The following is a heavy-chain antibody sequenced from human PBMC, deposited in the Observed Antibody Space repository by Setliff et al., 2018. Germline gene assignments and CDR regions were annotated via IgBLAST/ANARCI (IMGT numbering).Heavy chain of an antibody. V-gene: IGHV1-69*06. CDR3: ARDRPPYYYDSSGYYYSAGNFDY. CDR2: IIPIFGTA. Sequence: SVKVSCKASGYTFTSYGISWVRQVPGQGLEWMGGIIPIFGTANYAQKFQGRVTITADKSTSTAYMELSSLRSEDTAVYYCARDRPPYYYDSSGYYYSAGNFDYWGQGTLVTVSS. CDR1: GYTFTSYG. D-gene: IGHD3-22*01. J-gene: IGHJ4*02.